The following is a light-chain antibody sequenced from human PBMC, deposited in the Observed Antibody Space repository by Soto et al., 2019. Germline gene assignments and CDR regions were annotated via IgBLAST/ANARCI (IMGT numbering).Light chain of an antibody. CDR3: MQGSHFPPWT. V-gene: IGKV2-30*02. J-gene: IGKJ1*01. Sequence: DVVMTQSPLSLPVILGQPASISCRSSQSLVHSNGNTYLHRFQQRPGQPPRRLIYEVSNRDSGVPDRFSGSGSGTEFTLKISRVEAEDVGVYYCMQGSHFPPWTFGQGTKVEIK. CDR2: EVS. CDR1: QSLVHSNGNTY.